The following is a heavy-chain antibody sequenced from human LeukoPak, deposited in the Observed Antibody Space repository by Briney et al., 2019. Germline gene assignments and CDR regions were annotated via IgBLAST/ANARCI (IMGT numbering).Heavy chain of an antibody. D-gene: IGHD2-2*03. CDR3: AKSMVDIGKPVDDS. V-gene: IGHV3-23*01. CDR1: GFTFSSYA. CDR2: INDNGDGT. J-gene: IGHJ4*02. Sequence: QPGGSLRLSCAASGFTFSSYAMSWVRPAPVKGLKWVSTINDNGDGTYYANSVKGRFTISRDNSYNTVSLQMNSLRDEDTGVYYCAKSMVDIGKPVDDSWGQGTLVTVSS.